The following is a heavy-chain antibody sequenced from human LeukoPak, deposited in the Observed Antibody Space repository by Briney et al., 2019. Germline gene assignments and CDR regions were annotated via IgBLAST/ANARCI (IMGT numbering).Heavy chain of an antibody. D-gene: IGHD3-10*01. CDR3: ATTMVRGVKNWFDP. J-gene: IGHJ5*02. V-gene: IGHV3-21*01. CDR2: ISSSSYI. CDR1: GFTFSSYS. Sequence: GGSLRLSCAASGFTFSSYSMNWVRQAPGKGLEWVSSISSSSYIYYADSVKGRFTISRDNAKNSLYLQMNSLRAEDTAVYYCATTMVRGVKNWFDPWGQGTLVTVSS.